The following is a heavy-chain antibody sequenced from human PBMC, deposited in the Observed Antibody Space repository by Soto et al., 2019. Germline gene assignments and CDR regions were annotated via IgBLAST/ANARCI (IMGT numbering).Heavy chain of an antibody. J-gene: IGHJ4*02. CDR3: ANSPHGPKVTPAVR. Sequence: PSETLSLTCAFSVGSISSSNWWSWVRQSPGKGLEWIGEIYHSGTTNYNPSLKSRVTIPVDKSKNQFSLKVTSVTAADTAVYYCANSPHGPKVTPAVRWGQATLVIVS. CDR1: VGSISSSNW. V-gene: IGHV4-4*02. D-gene: IGHD4-17*01. CDR2: IYHSGTT.